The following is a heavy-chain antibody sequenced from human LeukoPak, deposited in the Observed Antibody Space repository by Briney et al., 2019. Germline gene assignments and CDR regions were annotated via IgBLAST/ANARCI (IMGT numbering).Heavy chain of an antibody. Sequence: SETLSLTCTVSGGSISSSSYYWGWIRQPPGTGLEWIGSIYYSGSTYYNPSLKSRVTISVDTSKNQFSLKLSSVTAADTAVYYCARITGDFWSGYYYYYYGMDVWGQGTTVTVSS. V-gene: IGHV4-39*01. CDR2: IYYSGST. CDR3: ARITGDFWSGYYYYYYGMDV. D-gene: IGHD3-3*01. J-gene: IGHJ6*02. CDR1: GGSISSSSYY.